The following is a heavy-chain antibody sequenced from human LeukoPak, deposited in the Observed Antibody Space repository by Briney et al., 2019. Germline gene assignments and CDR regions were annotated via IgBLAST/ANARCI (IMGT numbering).Heavy chain of an antibody. V-gene: IGHV3-7*01. CDR2: IKEDGHEK. CDR3: ARHGYYVFDY. J-gene: IGHJ4*02. Sequence: GGSLRLSCAGSGFTFSSHWMGWVRQAPGKGLEWLANIKEDGHEKYYVDSVQGRFTISRDNAKNSLFLQMDSLRSEDTAVYFCARHGYYVFDYWGQGTLVTVSS. D-gene: IGHD4-17*01. CDR1: GFTFSSHW.